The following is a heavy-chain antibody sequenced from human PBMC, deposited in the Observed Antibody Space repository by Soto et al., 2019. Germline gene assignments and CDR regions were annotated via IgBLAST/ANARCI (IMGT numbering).Heavy chain of an antibody. CDR1: GYTFTSYD. CDR3: ARGGYYDSLTGYRYYYGIDD. D-gene: IGHD3-9*01. J-gene: IGHJ6*02. Sequence: ASVKVSCKASGYTFTSYDINWVRQATGQGLEWMGWMNPNSGNTGYAQKFQGRVTMTRNTSISTAYMELSSLRSEDTAVYYCARGGYYDSLTGYRYYYGIDDWGQGTTVTVSS. V-gene: IGHV1-8*01. CDR2: MNPNSGNT.